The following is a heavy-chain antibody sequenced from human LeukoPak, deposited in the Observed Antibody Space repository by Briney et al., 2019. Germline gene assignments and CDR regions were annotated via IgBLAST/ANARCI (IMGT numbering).Heavy chain of an antibody. J-gene: IGHJ3*02. CDR1: GGSISGSSYY. CDR3: ARRLAFDI. V-gene: IGHV4-39*01. Sequence: SETLSLTCTVSGGSISGSSYYWGWIRQPPGKGLEWIGSIYYSGSTYYNPSLKSRVTISVDTSKNQFSLKLSSVTAADTAVYYCARRLAFDIWGQGTMVTVSS. CDR2: IYYSGST.